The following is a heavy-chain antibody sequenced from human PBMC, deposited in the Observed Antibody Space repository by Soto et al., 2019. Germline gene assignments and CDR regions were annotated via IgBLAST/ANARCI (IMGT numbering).Heavy chain of an antibody. V-gene: IGHV4-31*03. CDR1: GASINIGGY. CDR3: ARDRGSYGMGV. CDR2: VLSNGNT. Sequence: QVQLQESGPGLVKPSQTLSLTCTVSGASINIGGYWSGIRQHPGKGLGWVGYVLSNGNTYYNPSLRRRVSISIHTSTNQFSLEVISVTAADTAVYFCARDRGSYGMGVWGQGTTVTVSS. J-gene: IGHJ6*02.